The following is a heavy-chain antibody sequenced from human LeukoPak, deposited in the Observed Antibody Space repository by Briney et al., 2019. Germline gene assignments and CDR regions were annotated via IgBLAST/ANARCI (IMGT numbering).Heavy chain of an antibody. Sequence: PGGSLRLSCAASGFTFSSYSMNWARQAPGKGLEWVSSISSSSSYIYYADSVKGRFTISRDNAKNSLYLQMNSLRAEDAAVYYCARDSTIISSSWLNWFDHWGQGTLVTVSS. CDR1: GFTFSSYS. CDR3: ARDSTIISSSWLNWFDH. V-gene: IGHV3-21*01. D-gene: IGHD6-13*01. J-gene: IGHJ5*02. CDR2: ISSSSSYI.